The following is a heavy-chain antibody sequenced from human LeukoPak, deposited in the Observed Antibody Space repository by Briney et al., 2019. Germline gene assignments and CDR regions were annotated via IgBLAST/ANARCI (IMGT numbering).Heavy chain of an antibody. CDR3: ARHAVLAYPPTG. J-gene: IGHJ4*02. V-gene: IGHV4-39*01. CDR1: GGSISSSSYY. CDR2: IYYSGST. Sequence: SETLSLICTVSGGSISSSSYYWGWIRQPPGKGLEWIGSIYYSGSTYYNPSLKSRVTISVDTSKNQFSLKLSSVTAADTAVYYCARHAVLAYPPTGWGQGTLVTVSS. D-gene: IGHD1-1*01.